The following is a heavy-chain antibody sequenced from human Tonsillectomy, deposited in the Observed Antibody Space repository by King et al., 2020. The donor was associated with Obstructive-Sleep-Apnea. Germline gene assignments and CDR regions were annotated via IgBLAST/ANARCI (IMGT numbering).Heavy chain of an antibody. CDR3: ARDGDSSGGDY. CDR2: IYSGGST. D-gene: IGHD6-19*01. V-gene: IGHV3-53*04. J-gene: IGHJ4*02. Sequence: VQLVESGGGLVQPGGSLRLSCAASGFTVSSNFMSWVRQAPGMGLEWVSLIYSGGSTYYADSVKGRFTISRHNSKNTLYLQMNSLRAEDTAVYYCARDGDSSGGDYWGQGTLVTVSS. CDR1: GFTVSSNF.